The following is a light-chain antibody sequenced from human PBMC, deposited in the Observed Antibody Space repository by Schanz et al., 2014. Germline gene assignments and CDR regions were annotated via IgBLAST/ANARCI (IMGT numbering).Light chain of an antibody. CDR1: QSVSNY. V-gene: IGKV3-20*01. J-gene: IGKJ2*02. CDR3: QQYGSSPCT. CDR2: DAS. Sequence: EIVLTQSPATLSLSPGERATLSCRASQSVSNYLAWYQQKPGQAPRLLIYDASNRATGIPARFSGSGSGTDFTLTISRLEPEDSAVYYCQQYGSSPCTFGQGTKLEIK.